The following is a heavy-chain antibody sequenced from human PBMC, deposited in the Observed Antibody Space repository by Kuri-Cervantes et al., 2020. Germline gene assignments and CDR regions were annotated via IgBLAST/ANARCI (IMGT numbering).Heavy chain of an antibody. V-gene: IGHV3-30-3*01. CDR1: GFTFSSYA. CDR3: ARDLISNYLDY. CDR2: ISYDGSNK. J-gene: IGHJ4*02. D-gene: IGHD2-8*01. Sequence: GESLKISCAASGFTFSSYAMHWVRQAPGKGLEWVAVISYDGSNKYYADSVKGRFTISRDNSKNTLYLQMNSLRAEDTAVYYCARDLISNYLDYWGQGTLVTVSS.